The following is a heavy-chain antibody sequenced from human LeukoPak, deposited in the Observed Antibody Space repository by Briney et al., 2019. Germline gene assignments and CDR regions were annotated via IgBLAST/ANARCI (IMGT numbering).Heavy chain of an antibody. D-gene: IGHD3-10*01. CDR2: LSGSGAIT. Sequence: PGESLRLSCAGSGFTYRPYAMSWVRQAPGKGLEWVSTLSGSGAITYYADSVKGRFTTSRDNAKNSLYLQMNSLRAEDTAIYYCARDVTMVPYAFDIWGQGAMVTVSS. CDR1: GFTYRPYA. CDR3: ARDVTMVPYAFDI. J-gene: IGHJ3*02. V-gene: IGHV3-23*01.